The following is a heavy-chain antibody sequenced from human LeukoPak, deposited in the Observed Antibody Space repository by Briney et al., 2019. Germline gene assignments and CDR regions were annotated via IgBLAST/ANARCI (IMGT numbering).Heavy chain of an antibody. Sequence: ASVKVSCKVSGYTLTELSMHWVRQAPGKGLEWMGGFDPEDGETIYAQKFQGRVTMTEDTSTDTAYMELSSLRSEDTAVYYCATDSGLSSRLDYWGQGTLVTVSS. CDR1: GYTLTELS. V-gene: IGHV1-24*01. CDR2: FDPEDGET. D-gene: IGHD3-10*01. CDR3: ATDSGLSSRLDY. J-gene: IGHJ4*02.